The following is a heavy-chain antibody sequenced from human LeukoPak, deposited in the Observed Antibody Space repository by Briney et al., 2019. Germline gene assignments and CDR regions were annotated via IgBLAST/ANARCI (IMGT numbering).Heavy chain of an antibody. Sequence: GGSLRLSCAASGFTFDDYAMHWVRQAPGKGLEWVSGISWNSGSIGYADSVKGRFTISRDNAKNSLYLQMNSLRAEDTALYYCAKDMGIPAAGAIDYWGQGTLVTVSS. CDR1: GFTFDDYA. CDR2: ISWNSGSI. D-gene: IGHD6-13*01. CDR3: AKDMGIPAAGAIDY. J-gene: IGHJ4*02. V-gene: IGHV3-9*01.